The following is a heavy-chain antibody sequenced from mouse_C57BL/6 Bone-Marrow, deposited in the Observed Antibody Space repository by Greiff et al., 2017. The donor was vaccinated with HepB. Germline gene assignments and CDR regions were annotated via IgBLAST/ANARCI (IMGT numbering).Heavy chain of an antibody. Sequence: VQGVESGGDLVKPGGSLKLSCAASGFTFSSYGMSWVRQTPDKRLEWVATISSGGSYTYYPDSVKGRFTISRDNAKNTLYLQMSSLKSEDTAMYYCARRYDAWFAYWGQGTLVTVSA. V-gene: IGHV5-6*01. D-gene: IGHD2-12*01. CDR2: ISSGGSYT. CDR1: GFTFSSYG. J-gene: IGHJ3*01. CDR3: ARRYDAWFAY.